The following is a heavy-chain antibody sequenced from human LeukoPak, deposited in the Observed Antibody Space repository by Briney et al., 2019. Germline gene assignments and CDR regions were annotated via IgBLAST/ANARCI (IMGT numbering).Heavy chain of an antibody. J-gene: IGHJ6*02. CDR2: IKQDGSEK. CDR1: GFTFSSYW. V-gene: IGHV3-7*01. CDR3: ARDFCGGDCYSSYYYGMDV. Sequence: GGSLRLSCAASGFTFSSYWMSWVRQAPGKGLEWVANIKQDGSEKYYVDSVKGRFTISRDNAKNSLYLQMSSLRADDTAVYYCARDFCGGDCYSSYYYGMDVWGQGTTVTVSS. D-gene: IGHD2-21*02.